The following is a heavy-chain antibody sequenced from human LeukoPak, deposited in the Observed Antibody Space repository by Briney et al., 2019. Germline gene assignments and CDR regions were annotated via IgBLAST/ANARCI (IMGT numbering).Heavy chain of an antibody. J-gene: IGHJ4*02. Sequence: PGGSLRLSCAASGFTFSSYGMHWVRQAPGKGLEWVSFIRYDGSNKYYADSVKGRFTISRDNSKNTLYLQMNSLRAEDTAVYYCAKDFRRDGYALAFDYWGQGTLVTVSS. D-gene: IGHD5-24*01. CDR1: GFTFSSYG. V-gene: IGHV3-30*02. CDR3: AKDFRRDGYALAFDY. CDR2: IRYDGSNK.